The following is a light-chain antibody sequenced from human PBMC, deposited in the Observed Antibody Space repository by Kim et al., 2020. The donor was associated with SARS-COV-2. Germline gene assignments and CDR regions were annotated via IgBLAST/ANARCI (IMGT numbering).Light chain of an antibody. Sequence: KASRIPCGGTSIGSKSVRWYQRQPRQAPVLVISYDSVRPSGIPERFSGSNSGNTATVTISRVEAGDEADYYCQVWDSSDDHRVVFGGGTQLTVL. CDR3: QVWDSSDDHRVV. V-gene: IGLV3-21*04. CDR2: YDS. J-gene: IGLJ2*01. CDR1: SIGSKS.